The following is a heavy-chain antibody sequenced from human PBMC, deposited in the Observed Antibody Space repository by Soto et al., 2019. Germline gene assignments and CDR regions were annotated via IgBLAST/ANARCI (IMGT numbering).Heavy chain of an antibody. V-gene: IGHV3-33*01. Sequence: QVQLVESGGGVVQPGRSLRLSCAASGSTFSSYGMHWVRQAPGKGLEWVAVIWYDGSNKYYADSVKGRFTLSRDTSKSTLYLQMNSLRADDTAVYYCARADYVLNAFDIWGQGTMVTVSS. D-gene: IGHD3-10*02. J-gene: IGHJ3*02. CDR2: IWYDGSNK. CDR3: ARADYVLNAFDI. CDR1: GSTFSSYG.